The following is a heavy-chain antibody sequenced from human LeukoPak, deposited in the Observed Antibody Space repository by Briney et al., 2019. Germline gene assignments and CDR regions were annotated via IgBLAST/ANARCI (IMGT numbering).Heavy chain of an antibody. CDR1: GFTFSSYA. Sequence: PGGSLRLSCAASGFTFSSYAMSWVRQAPGKGLEWVSAISGSGGSTYYADSVKGRFTISRDNSKNTLYLQMNSLRAEDTAVYYCAKSGLDPYYYYYGMDVWGHGTTVTVSS. CDR2: ISGSGGST. J-gene: IGHJ6*02. CDR3: AKSGLDPYYYYYGMDV. D-gene: IGHD1-1*01. V-gene: IGHV3-23*01.